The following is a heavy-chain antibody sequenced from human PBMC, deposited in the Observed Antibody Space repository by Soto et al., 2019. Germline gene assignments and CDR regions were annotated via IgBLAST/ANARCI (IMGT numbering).Heavy chain of an antibody. CDR2: ISQSGSI. V-gene: IGHV4-38-2*01. CDR1: VCSLSICYY. Sequence: XETLSLTCAFSVCSLSICYYWGSIRHPPGKGLEWIESISQSGSIYHNQCLKRRVTMSADTSKKQFWLKLRSVTAEDTAIYYCARAAGNRSGRNEHWGQGTLDNVS. D-gene: IGHD3-10*01. J-gene: IGHJ4*02. CDR3: ARAAGNRSGRNEH.